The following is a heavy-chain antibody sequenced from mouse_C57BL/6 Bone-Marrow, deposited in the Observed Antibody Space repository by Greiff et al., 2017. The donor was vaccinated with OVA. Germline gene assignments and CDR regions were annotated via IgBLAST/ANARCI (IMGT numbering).Heavy chain of an antibody. Sequence: DVKLQESGPGLVKPSQSLSLTCSVTGYSITSGYYWNWIRQFPGNKLEWMGYISYDGSNNYNPSLKNRISITRDTSKNQFFLKLNSVTTEDTATYYCARAYYSNYGGAMDYWGQGTSVTVSS. CDR1: GYSITSGYY. D-gene: IGHD2-5*01. V-gene: IGHV3-6*01. J-gene: IGHJ4*01. CDR3: ARAYYSNYGGAMDY. CDR2: ISYDGSN.